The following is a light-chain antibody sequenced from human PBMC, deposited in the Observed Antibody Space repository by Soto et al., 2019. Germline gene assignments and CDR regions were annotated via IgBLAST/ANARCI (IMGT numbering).Light chain of an antibody. J-gene: IGLJ1*01. V-gene: IGLV2-14*01. CDR2: DVS. CDR1: SSDVGGYNY. CDR3: SSYTGSTSYV. Sequence: QSALTQPASVSGSPGQSITISCTGTSSDVGGYNYVSWYQQDPGTAPKLIIYDVSNRPSGVSNRFSGSKSGNTASLTISGLQAEDEAVYYCSSYTGSTSYVFGPGTKVTVL.